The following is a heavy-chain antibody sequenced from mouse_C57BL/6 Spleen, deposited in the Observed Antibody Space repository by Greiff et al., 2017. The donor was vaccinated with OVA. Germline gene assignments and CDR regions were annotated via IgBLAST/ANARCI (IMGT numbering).Heavy chain of an antibody. CDR1: GYTFTEYT. CDR2: FYPGSGSI. Sequence: QVQLQQSGAELVKPGASVKLSCKASGYTFTEYTIHWVKQRSGQGLEWIGWFYPGSGSIKYNEKFKDKATLTADKSSSTVYMALSRLTSEDSAVYFCARHAFVITTVVGGAMDYWGQGTSVTVSS. J-gene: IGHJ4*01. CDR3: ARHAFVITTVVGGAMDY. D-gene: IGHD1-1*01. V-gene: IGHV1-62-2*01.